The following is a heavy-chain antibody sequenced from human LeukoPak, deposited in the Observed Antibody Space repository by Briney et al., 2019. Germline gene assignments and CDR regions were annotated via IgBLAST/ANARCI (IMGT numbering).Heavy chain of an antibody. CDR1: GGTFSSYA. V-gene: IGHV1-69*04. CDR3: ARDQKVGATPYFGMDV. Sequence: SVKVSCKAFGGTFSSYAINWVRQAPGQGLEWMGRIIPMLGTVNYAQKFQGRVTITADKFTSTAYMELSSLRSEDTAVYFCARDQKVGATPYFGMDVWGQGTTVTVSS. CDR2: IIPMLGTV. D-gene: IGHD1-26*01. J-gene: IGHJ6*02.